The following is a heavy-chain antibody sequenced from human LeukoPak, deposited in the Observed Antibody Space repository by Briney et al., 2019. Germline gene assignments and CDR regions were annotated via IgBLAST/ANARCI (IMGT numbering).Heavy chain of an antibody. D-gene: IGHD2-2*01. CDR3: AREDIVVVPAAEPYYYYGMDV. CDR1: GFTFSSYA. J-gene: IGHJ6*04. V-gene: IGHV3-48*03. CDR2: ISSSGSTI. Sequence: GRSLRLSCAASGFTFSSYAMHWVRQAPGKGLEWVSYISSSGSTIYYAGSVKGRFTISRDNAKNSLYLQMNSLRAEDTAVYYCAREDIVVVPAAEPYYYYGMDVWGKGTTVTVSS.